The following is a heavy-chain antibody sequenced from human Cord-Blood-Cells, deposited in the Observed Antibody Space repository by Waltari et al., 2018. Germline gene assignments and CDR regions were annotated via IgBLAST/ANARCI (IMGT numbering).Heavy chain of an antibody. CDR3: ARGLGFLEWLYYYYYMDV. CDR1: GGSFSGYY. CDR2: INHSGST. D-gene: IGHD3-3*01. V-gene: IGHV4-34*01. Sequence: QVQLQQWRAGLLKPLESLSLTCAVYGGSFSGYYWSWIRQPPGKGLEWIGEINHSGSTNYNPSLKSRVTISVDTSKNQFSLRLSSVTAADTAVYYCARGLGFLEWLYYYYYMDVWGKGTTVTVSS. J-gene: IGHJ6*03.